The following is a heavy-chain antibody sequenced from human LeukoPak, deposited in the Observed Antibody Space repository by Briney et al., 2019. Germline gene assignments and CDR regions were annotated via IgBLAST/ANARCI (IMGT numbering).Heavy chain of an antibody. V-gene: IGHV4-34*01. CDR3: ARVSDSGRFDH. J-gene: IGHJ5*02. CDR1: GGSFSGYY. D-gene: IGHD3-22*01. Sequence: SETLSLTCAVYGGSFSGYYWSWIRQPPGKGLEWIGEINHSGSTNYNPSLKSRVTISVDTSKNQFSLKLSSVTAADTAVYYCARVSDSGRFDHWGQGTLVTVSS. CDR2: INHSGST.